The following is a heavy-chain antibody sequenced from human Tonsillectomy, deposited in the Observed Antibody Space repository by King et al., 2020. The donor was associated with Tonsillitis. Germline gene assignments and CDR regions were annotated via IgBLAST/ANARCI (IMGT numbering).Heavy chain of an antibody. J-gene: IGHJ6*04. V-gene: IGHV3-48*03. Sequence: VQLVESGGGLVQPGGSLRLSCAASGFTFSSYEMNWVRQAPGKGLEWVSYISSSGSTIYYADSVKGRFTISRDNAKNSLYLQMKSLRAEDTAVYYCASTVTTPNALDVWGKGTTVTVSS. CDR2: ISSSGSTI. CDR1: GFTFSSYE. CDR3: ASTVTTPNALDV. D-gene: IGHD4-17*01.